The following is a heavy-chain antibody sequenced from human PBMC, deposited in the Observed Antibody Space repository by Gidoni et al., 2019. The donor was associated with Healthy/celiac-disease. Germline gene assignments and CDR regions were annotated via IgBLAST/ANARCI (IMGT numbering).Heavy chain of an antibody. CDR2: ISSSSSYI. CDR3: ARDQTGYSSYDAFDI. Sequence: VQLVESGGGLVTPGGSLRLPFAASGFTFSSYSMNWVSQAPGKGLEWVSSISSSSSYIYYADSVKGRFTISRDNAKNSLYLQMNSLRAEDTAVYYCARDQTGYSSYDAFDIWGQGTMVTVSS. CDR1: GFTFSSYS. J-gene: IGHJ3*02. V-gene: IGHV3-21*01. D-gene: IGHD6-19*01.